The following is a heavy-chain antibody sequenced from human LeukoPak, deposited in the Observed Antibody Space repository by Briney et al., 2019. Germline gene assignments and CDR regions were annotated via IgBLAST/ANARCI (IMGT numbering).Heavy chain of an antibody. CDR1: GFTFSSYS. Sequence: GGSLRLSCAASGFTFSSYSMNWIRQAPGKGLEWVSSFSYSSSYIFYADSGKDRFTISRDNAKNSLYQQMNSLRAKDTAVYYCARGGGSSTSKNWFDPWGQGTLVTVSS. V-gene: IGHV3-21*01. J-gene: IGHJ5*02. CDR2: FSYSSSYI. CDR3: ARGGGSSTSKNWFDP. D-gene: IGHD3-16*01.